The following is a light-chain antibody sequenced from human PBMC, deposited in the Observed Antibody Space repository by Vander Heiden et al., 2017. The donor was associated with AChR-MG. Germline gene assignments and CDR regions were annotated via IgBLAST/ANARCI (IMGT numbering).Light chain of an antibody. CDR2: DAS. V-gene: IGKV3-11*01. J-gene: IGKJ3*01. CDR1: QSVSSY. Sequence: EIVLTQSPATLSLSPGERATLSCRASQSVSSYLAWFQQKPGQAPRLLIYDASNRATGIPARFSGSGSGTDFTLTISSLEPEDFAVYYCQHRSNWPLTFGPGTKVYIK. CDR3: QHRSNWPLT.